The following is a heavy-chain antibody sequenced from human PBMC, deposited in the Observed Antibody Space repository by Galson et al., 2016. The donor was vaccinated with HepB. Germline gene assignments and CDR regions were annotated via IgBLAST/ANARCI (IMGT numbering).Heavy chain of an antibody. CDR2: VNHSGTT. CDR1: GGSLNGYY. D-gene: IGHD3-3*01. CDR3: ARAKRPSRSNYYAYSWFDS. J-gene: IGHJ5*01. Sequence: SETLSLTCAVYGGSLNGYYWSWIRQPPGKGLEWIGEVNHSGTTNYNPSLKSRVTISFDTSKSQFSLSLTSVSAADTAPYFCARAKRPSRSNYYAYSWFDSWGQGTLVTVSS. V-gene: IGHV4-34*01.